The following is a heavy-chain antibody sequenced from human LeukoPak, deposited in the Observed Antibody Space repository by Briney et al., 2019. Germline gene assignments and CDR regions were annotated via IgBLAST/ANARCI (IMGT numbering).Heavy chain of an antibody. J-gene: IGHJ4*02. V-gene: IGHV1-3*04. CDR3: ARGPFLFHGSGTFDY. D-gene: IGHD3-10*01. CDR1: GYTFTSYA. Sequence: ASVKVSCKASGYTFTSYAMHWVRQAPGQRLEWMGWINTGNGNTKYSQKFQGRVTITRDTSASTAYMELISLTSEDTAVYYCARGPFLFHGSGTFDYWGQGTLVTVSS. CDR2: INTGNGNT.